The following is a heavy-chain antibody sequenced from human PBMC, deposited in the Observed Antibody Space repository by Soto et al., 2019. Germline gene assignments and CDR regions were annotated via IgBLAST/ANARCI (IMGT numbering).Heavy chain of an antibody. Sequence: DVQLVESGGGLVQPGGSLRLSCAASGFTFSIYAMNWVRQAPGKGLEWVSIISGSGGTTYYADSVKARFTISRDNSKITLYLQMNRLRAEDTAVYYCAKHGDCSSTSCYFDYWAEGTLVTVSS. J-gene: IGHJ4*02. CDR3: AKHGDCSSTSCYFDY. D-gene: IGHD2-2*01. CDR1: GFTFSIYA. V-gene: IGHV3-23*04. CDR2: ISGSGGTT.